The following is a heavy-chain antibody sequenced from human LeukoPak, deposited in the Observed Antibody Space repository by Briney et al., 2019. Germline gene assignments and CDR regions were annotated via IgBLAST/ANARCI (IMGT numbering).Heavy chain of an antibody. CDR1: GFTSNSYA. Sequence: PGRSLRLSCAASGFTSNSYAMHWVRQAPGKGLEWVAVISYDGSNKYYADSVKGRFTISRDNSKNTLYMQMNSLRVEDTAVYYCASEGRPVWGQGTLVTVSS. CDR2: ISYDGSNK. CDR3: ASEGRPV. V-gene: IGHV3-30-3*01. J-gene: IGHJ4*02.